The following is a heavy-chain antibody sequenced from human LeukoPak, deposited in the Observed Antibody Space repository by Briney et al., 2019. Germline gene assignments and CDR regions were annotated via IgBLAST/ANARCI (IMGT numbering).Heavy chain of an antibody. Sequence: ASVKVSCKASGGTFSSYAISWVRQAPGQGLEWMGGIIPIFGTANYAQKFQGRVTITADESTSIAYMELSSLRSEDTAVYYCARDQQGTHYYYYGMDVWGQGTTVTVSS. CDR1: GGTFSSYA. CDR2: IIPIFGTA. CDR3: ARDQQGTHYYYYGMDV. D-gene: IGHD7-27*01. V-gene: IGHV1-69*13. J-gene: IGHJ6*02.